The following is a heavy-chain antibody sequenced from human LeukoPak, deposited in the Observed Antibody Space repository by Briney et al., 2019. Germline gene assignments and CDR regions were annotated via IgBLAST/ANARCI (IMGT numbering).Heavy chain of an antibody. Sequence: SETLSLTCAVYGGSFSGYYWSWLRQPPGKGLVWIGEINHSGSTNYNPSLKSRVTISVDTSKNQFSLKLSSVTAADTAAYYCARGRAYYDFWSGYARDWFDPWGQGTLVTVSS. CDR1: GGSFSGYY. V-gene: IGHV4-34*01. CDR3: ARGRAYYDFWSGYARDWFDP. D-gene: IGHD3-3*01. CDR2: INHSGST. J-gene: IGHJ5*02.